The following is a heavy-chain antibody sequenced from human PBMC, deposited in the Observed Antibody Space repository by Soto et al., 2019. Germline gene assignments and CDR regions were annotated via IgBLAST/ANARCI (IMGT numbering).Heavy chain of an antibody. CDR1: GFTFSNYA. CDR2: IWHDGYNK. V-gene: IGHV3-33*01. Sequence: QVQLVESGGGVVQPGRSLRLSCAASGFTFSNYALHWVRQAPGKGLEWVAVIWHDGYNKYSADSVKGRFTISRDNSKNTVYLQMNSLRAEDSAVYYCARGSLQRHGDYENNWFDPWGQGTLVTVSS. D-gene: IGHD4-17*01. CDR3: ARGSLQRHGDYENNWFDP. J-gene: IGHJ5*02.